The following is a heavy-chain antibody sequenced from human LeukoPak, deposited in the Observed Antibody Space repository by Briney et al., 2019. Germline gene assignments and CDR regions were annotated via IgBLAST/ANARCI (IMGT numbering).Heavy chain of an antibody. D-gene: IGHD1-26*01. CDR3: ARHRAYSRSYRAFDI. J-gene: IGHJ3*02. V-gene: IGHV3-23*01. CDR1: RFTFSSHA. CDR2: ISGSGGCT. Sequence: GWSVTLSCAASRFTFSSHAMSWVRQAGGKGVDGVSGISGSGGCTNYADSVKGRFAISRHNSQNTLYLPINSLRAEDTAVYHCARHRAYSRSYRAFDIWGQETMVTVPS.